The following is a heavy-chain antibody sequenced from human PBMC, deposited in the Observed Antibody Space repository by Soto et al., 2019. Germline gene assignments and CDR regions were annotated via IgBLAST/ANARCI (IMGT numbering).Heavy chain of an antibody. CDR1: GGSFSGYY. J-gene: IGHJ4*02. V-gene: IGHV4-34*01. D-gene: IGHD5-12*01. CDR2: INHSGST. CDR3: ARDRDGYRRGVPYYFDY. Sequence: SETLSLTCAVYGGSFSGYYWSWIRQPPGKGLEWIGEINHSGSTNYNPSLKSRVTISVDTSKNQFSLKLSSVTAADTAVYYCARDRDGYRRGVPYYFDYWGQGTLVTVSS.